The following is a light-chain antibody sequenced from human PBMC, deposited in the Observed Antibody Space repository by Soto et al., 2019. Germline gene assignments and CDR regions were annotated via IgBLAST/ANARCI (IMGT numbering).Light chain of an antibody. Sequence: SVLTQPASVSGSPGQSITISCTGTSSDVGGYNYVSWYRQHPGRAPKLMIYDVSNWPSGVSNRFSGSKSGNTASLTISGLQFEDEVDYYCSSYTRSSTYVFGTGTKVTVL. V-gene: IGLV2-14*01. CDR3: SSYTRSSTYV. J-gene: IGLJ1*01. CDR1: SSDVGGYNY. CDR2: DVS.